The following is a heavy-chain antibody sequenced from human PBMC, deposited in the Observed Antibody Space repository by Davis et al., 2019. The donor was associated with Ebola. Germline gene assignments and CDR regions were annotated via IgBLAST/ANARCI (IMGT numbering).Heavy chain of an antibody. CDR3: ARRGSGWYSYFDY. CDR1: GGSISSYY. V-gene: IGHV4-59*08. Sequence: SETLSLTCTVSGGSISSYYWSWIRQPPGKGLEWIGYIYYSGSTNYNPSLKSRVIISVDTSKNQFSLKLSSVTAADTAVYYCARRGSGWYSYFDYWGQGTLVTVSS. CDR2: IYYSGST. J-gene: IGHJ4*02. D-gene: IGHD6-19*01.